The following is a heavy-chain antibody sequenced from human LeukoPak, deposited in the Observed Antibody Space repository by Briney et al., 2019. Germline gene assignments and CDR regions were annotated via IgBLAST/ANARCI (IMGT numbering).Heavy chain of an antibody. CDR2: IIPIFGTA. J-gene: IGHJ5*02. CDR3: ARAGIAAAGSVNWFDP. D-gene: IGHD6-13*01. CDR1: GGTFSSYA. Sequence: SVKVSCTASGGTFSSYAISWVRQAPGQGLEWMGGIIPIFGTANYAQKFQGRVTITADKSTSTAYMELSSLRSEDTAVYYCARAGIAAAGSVNWFDPWGQGTLVTVSS. V-gene: IGHV1-69*06.